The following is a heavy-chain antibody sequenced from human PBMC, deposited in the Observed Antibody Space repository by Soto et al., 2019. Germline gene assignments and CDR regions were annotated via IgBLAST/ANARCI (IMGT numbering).Heavy chain of an antibody. V-gene: IGHV3-53*01. Sequence: GGSLRLSCAASGFTVSSNYMSWVRQAPGKGLERVSVIYSGGSTYYADSVKGRFTISRDNANNSLYLQMNSLRAEDTATYYCVRDGLDYYDTERLYFDNWGQGTLVTVSS. D-gene: IGHD3-22*01. CDR2: IYSGGST. CDR3: VRDGLDYYDTERLYFDN. CDR1: GFTVSSNY. J-gene: IGHJ4*02.